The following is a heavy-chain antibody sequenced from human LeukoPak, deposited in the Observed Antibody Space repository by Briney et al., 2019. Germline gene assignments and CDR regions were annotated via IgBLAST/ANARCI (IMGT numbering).Heavy chain of an antibody. CDR3: SRVRGYSYGYGDH. Sequence: PGGSLRLSCTASGFTFGDYAMSWVRQAPGKGLERVGFIRSKAYGGTTEYAASVKGRFTISRDDSKSIAYLQVNSLRTEDTAVYYCSRVRGYSYGYGDHWGQGTLVTVSA. V-gene: IGHV3-49*04. J-gene: IGHJ4*02. D-gene: IGHD5-18*01. CDR2: IRSKAYGGTT. CDR1: GFTFGDYA.